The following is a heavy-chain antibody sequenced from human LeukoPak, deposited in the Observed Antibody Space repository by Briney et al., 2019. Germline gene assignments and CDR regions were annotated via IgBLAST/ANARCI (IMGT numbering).Heavy chain of an antibody. CDR1: GGSISSSSYY. D-gene: IGHD3-10*01. V-gene: IGHV4-39*07. J-gene: IGHJ5*02. CDR3: AGTYYYGSGSLSWFDP. CDR2: IYYSGST. Sequence: PSETLSLTCTVSGGSISSSSYYWGWIRQPPGKGLEWIGSIYYSGSTNYNPSLKSRVTISVDTSKNQFSLKLSSVTAADTAVYYCAGTYYYGSGSLSWFDPWGQGTLVTVSS.